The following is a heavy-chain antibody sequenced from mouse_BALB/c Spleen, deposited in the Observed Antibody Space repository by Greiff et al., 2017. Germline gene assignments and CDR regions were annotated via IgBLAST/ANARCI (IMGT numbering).Heavy chain of an antibody. CDR2: INPYNGDT. CDR3: ARGEDYDGAWFTY. D-gene: IGHD2-4*01. Sequence: EVQLQQSGPELVKPGASVKISCKAFGYSFTGYFMNWVMQSHGKSLEWIGRINPYNGDTFYNQKFKGKATLTVDKSSSTAHMELRSLASEDSAVYYCARGEDYDGAWFTYWGKGTLVTVSA. CDR1: GYSFTGYF. V-gene: IGHV1-20*02. J-gene: IGHJ3*01.